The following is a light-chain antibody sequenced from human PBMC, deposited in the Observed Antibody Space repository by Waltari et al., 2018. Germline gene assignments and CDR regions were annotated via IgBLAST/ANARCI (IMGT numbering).Light chain of an antibody. CDR2: GNS. CDR3: QSYDSSLGGSV. Sequence: QSVLTQPPSVPGAPGPRVTISCTGSSSNIGAGYDVPWYQHLPGTAPKLLIYGNSNRPSGVPDRFSGSKSGTSASLAITGLQAEDEADYYCQSYDSSLGGSVFGGGTKLTVL. CDR1: SSNIGAGYD. J-gene: IGLJ3*02. V-gene: IGLV1-40*01.